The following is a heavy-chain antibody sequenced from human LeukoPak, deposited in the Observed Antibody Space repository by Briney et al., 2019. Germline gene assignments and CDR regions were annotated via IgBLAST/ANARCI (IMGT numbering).Heavy chain of an antibody. J-gene: IGHJ4*02. CDR1: GFTFDDYG. CDR2: INWNGGST. V-gene: IGHV3-20*04. D-gene: IGHD1-14*01. Sequence: GGSLRLFCAASGFTFDDYGISWVRQPRGKGLELVSGINWNGGSTGYADSVKGRFTISRDNAKNSMYLQMNSLRAEDTALYYCARKRGSLTKAYYFDYWGQGTLVTVSS. CDR3: ARKRGSLTKAYYFDY.